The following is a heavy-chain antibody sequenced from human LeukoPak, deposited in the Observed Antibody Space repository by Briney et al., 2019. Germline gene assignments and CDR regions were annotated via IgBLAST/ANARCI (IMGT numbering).Heavy chain of an antibody. CDR3: AKGVLSGIHHSSPAHGSYFFDY. D-gene: IGHD1-26*01. CDR1: GFTFSNAW. J-gene: IGHJ4*02. Sequence: PGGSLRLSCAASGFTFSNAWMSWVRQAPGKGLEWVGRIKSKTDGGTTDYAAPVKGRFTISRDDSKNTLYLQMNSLRAEDTAAYYCAKGVLSGIHHSSPAHGSYFFDYWGQGTLVTVSS. V-gene: IGHV3-15*01. CDR2: IKSKTDGGTT.